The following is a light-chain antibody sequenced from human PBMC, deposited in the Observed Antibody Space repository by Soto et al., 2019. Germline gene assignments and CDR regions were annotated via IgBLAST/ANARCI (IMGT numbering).Light chain of an antibody. CDR1: QSLLYSDGNTY. CDR3: MQGTNWPQT. Sequence: VVMTQSPLSLPVTLGQPASISCKSSQSLLYSDGNTYLNWFQQRPGQSPRRLIYKVFNRDSGVPARFSGSGSGTDFTLKISRVEAEDVGVYYCMQGTNWPQTFGQGTKVEIK. J-gene: IGKJ1*01. V-gene: IGKV2-30*01. CDR2: KVF.